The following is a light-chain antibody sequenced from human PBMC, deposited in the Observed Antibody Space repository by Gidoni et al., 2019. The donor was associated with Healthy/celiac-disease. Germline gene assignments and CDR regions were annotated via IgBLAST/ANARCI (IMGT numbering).Light chain of an antibody. Sequence: QSALTQPASVSGSPGQSITISCTGTSSDVGGYNYVSWYQQHPGKAPKLMIYDVSNRPSGVSNRVSGSKSGNTAYLTISGLQAEDESDYYCSSYTSRSTRVFGGGTKLTVL. J-gene: IGLJ3*02. CDR3: SSYTSRSTRV. CDR2: DVS. CDR1: SSDVGGYNY. V-gene: IGLV2-14*01.